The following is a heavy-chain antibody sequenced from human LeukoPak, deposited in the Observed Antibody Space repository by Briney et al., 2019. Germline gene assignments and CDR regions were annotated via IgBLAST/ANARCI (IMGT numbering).Heavy chain of an antibody. CDR3: ARHPTIVGAADYYGMDV. CDR1: GGSISSYY. V-gene: IGHV4-59*08. D-gene: IGHD1-26*01. CDR2: IYYSGST. Sequence: SETLSLTCTVSGGSISSYYWSWIRQPPGKGLEWIGYIYYSGSTNYNPSLKSRVTISVDTSKNQFSLKLSSVTATDTAVYYCARHPTIVGAADYYGMDVWGQGTTATVSS. J-gene: IGHJ6*02.